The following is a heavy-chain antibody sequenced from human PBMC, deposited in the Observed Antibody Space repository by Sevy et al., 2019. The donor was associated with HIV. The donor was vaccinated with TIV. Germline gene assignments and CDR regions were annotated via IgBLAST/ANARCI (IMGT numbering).Heavy chain of an antibody. Sequence: ASVKVSCKASGGTFSSYAISWVRQAPGQGLEWMGRIIPIFGTANYAQKFQGRVTITADESTSTAYMELSSLRSEDTAVYYCARSRTTYYYDSSGYFSVFAGGAFDIWGQGTMVTVSS. CDR1: GGTFSSYA. J-gene: IGHJ3*02. D-gene: IGHD3-22*01. CDR2: IIPIFGTA. V-gene: IGHV1-69*13. CDR3: ARSRTTYYYDSSGYFSVFAGGAFDI.